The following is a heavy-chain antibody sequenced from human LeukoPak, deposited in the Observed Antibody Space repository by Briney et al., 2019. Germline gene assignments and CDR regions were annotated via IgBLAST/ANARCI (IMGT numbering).Heavy chain of an antibody. D-gene: IGHD2-2*01. V-gene: IGHV3-9*01. CDR3: ARGKNEYQMLGSYFDY. Sequence: PGRSLRLSCAASGFTFDDYAMHWVRQAPGKGLEWVSGISWNSGSIGYADSVKGRFTISRDNAKNSLYLQMNSLRAEDTAFYYCARGKNEYQMLGSYFDYWGQGALVTVSA. CDR2: ISWNSGSI. CDR1: GFTFDDYA. J-gene: IGHJ4*02.